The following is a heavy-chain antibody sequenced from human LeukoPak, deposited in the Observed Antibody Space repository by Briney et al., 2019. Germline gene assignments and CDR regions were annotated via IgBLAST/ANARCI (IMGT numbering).Heavy chain of an antibody. V-gene: IGHV3-43*01. CDR2: LTWDGGRT. D-gene: IGHD2-2*01. Sequence: GGSLRLSCAASGFTFDDYTMHWVRQAPGKGLEWVSLLTWDGGRTYYAGSVKGRFTISRDNSKNTLYLQMNSLRTEDTALYYCARTPQKYCGSTSRFNWFDSWGQGTLVTVSS. CDR3: ARTPQKYCGSTSRFNWFDS. J-gene: IGHJ5*01. CDR1: GFTFDDYT.